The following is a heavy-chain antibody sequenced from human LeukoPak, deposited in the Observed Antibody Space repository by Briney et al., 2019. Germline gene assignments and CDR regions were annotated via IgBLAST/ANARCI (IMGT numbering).Heavy chain of an antibody. CDR2: ISYDGSNK. V-gene: IGHV3-30*04. CDR3: ARDIAYYGSGSYSPFDY. J-gene: IGHJ4*02. D-gene: IGHD3-10*01. Sequence: PGRSLRLSCAASGFTFSSYAMHWVRQAPGKVLEWVAVISYDGSNKYYADSVKGRFTISRDNSKNTLYLQMNSLRAEDTAVYYCARDIAYYGSGSYSPFDYWGQGTLVTVSS. CDR1: GFTFSSYA.